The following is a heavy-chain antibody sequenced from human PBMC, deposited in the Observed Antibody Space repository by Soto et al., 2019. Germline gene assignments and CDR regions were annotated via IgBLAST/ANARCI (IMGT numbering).Heavy chain of an antibody. D-gene: IGHD5-18*01. V-gene: IGHV1-69*13. CDR2: IIPIFGTA. Sequence: ASVKVSCKASGGTFSSYAISWVRQAPGQGLEWMGGIIPIFGTANYAQKFQGRVTITADESTSTAYMELSSLRSEDTAVYYCAREGTAGYSLKEDYYYYGMDVWGQGTTVTVSS. CDR3: AREGTAGYSLKEDYYYYGMDV. CDR1: GGTFSSYA. J-gene: IGHJ6*02.